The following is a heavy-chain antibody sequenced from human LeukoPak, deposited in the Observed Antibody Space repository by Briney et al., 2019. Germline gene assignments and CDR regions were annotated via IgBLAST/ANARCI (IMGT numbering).Heavy chain of an antibody. Sequence: GGSLRLSCAASGFSFSTYWVHWVRQAPGKRLVWVSRINPDGSTTDYADSVKGRFTISRDNAKNTLYLQMNSLRAEDTAVYFCARDLRGNRDCWGQGTLVTVSS. V-gene: IGHV3-74*01. D-gene: IGHD4-23*01. CDR1: GFSFSTYW. CDR3: ARDLRGNRDC. J-gene: IGHJ4*02. CDR2: INPDGSTT.